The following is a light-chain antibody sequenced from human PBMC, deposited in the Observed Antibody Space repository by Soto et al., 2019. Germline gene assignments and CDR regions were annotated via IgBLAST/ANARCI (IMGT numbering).Light chain of an antibody. V-gene: IGLV2-14*01. CDR3: SSYKSSDNYV. CDR2: EVS. J-gene: IGLJ1*01. Sequence: QSVLTQPASVSGSPGQSITISCTGTSSDVGGYNYVSWYQQHPGEAPKLMIYEVSNQPSGVSNRFSGSKSGNTASLTISGLQAEDEADYYCSSYKSSDNYVFGTGTKVTVL. CDR1: SSDVGGYNY.